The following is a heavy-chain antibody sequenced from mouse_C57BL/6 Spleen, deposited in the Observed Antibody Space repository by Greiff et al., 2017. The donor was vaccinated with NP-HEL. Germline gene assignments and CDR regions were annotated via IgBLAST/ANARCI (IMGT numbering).Heavy chain of an antibody. V-gene: IGHV1-15*01. CDR1: GYTFTDYE. CDR2: IDPETGGT. Sequence: VQLQQSGAELVRPGASVTLSCKASGYTFTDYEMHWVKQTPVHGLEWIGAIDPETGGTAYNQKFKGKAILTADKSSSTAYMELRSLTSEDSAVYYCTRKGANWDVDYWGQGTTLTVSS. J-gene: IGHJ2*01. CDR3: TRKGANWDVDY. D-gene: IGHD4-1*01.